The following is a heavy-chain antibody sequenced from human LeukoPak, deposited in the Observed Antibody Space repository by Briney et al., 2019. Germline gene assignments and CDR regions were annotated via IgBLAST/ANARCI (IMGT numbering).Heavy chain of an antibody. Sequence: PSETLSLTCAVYGGSFSGYSWNWIRQPPVKGLEWIGEINHSGGTNYNPSLKSRVTISVDTSKKQLSLKLSSVTAADTAVYYCARGVDYYGVWGQGTLVTVSS. CDR3: ARGVDYYGV. V-gene: IGHV4-34*01. J-gene: IGHJ4*02. CDR2: INHSGGT. D-gene: IGHD3-10*01. CDR1: GGSFSGYS.